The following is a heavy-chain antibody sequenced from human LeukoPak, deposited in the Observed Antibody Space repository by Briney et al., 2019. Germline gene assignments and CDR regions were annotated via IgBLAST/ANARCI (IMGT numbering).Heavy chain of an antibody. CDR2: IKQDGSEK. V-gene: IGHV3-7*01. J-gene: IGHJ4*02. CDR1: GFTFSTYW. D-gene: IGHD6-13*01. Sequence: PGGSLRLSCAASGFTFSTYWMSWVRQAPGKGLEWVANIKQDGSEKYYLDSVKGRFTISRDNAKNSLYLQMNSLRAEDTAVYFCTREAAAGIDYWGQGTLGTVSS. CDR3: TREAAAGIDY.